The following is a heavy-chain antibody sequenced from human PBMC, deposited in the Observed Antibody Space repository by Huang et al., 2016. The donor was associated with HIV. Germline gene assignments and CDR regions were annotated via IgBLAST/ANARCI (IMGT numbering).Heavy chain of an antibody. D-gene: IGHD2-2*01. CDR2: VYPGASYT. J-gene: IGHJ4*02. CDR1: GYTFSHYW. CDR3: ARFSHKRSTHESGFGY. Sequence: EVQLVQSGVELKKPGESLKISCRASGYTFSHYWIGWVRQMPGKGLAWMGSVYPGASYTRYTPSFQGQVTISADKSVNTAYLQWGGLKASDTAIYYCARFSHKRSTHESGFGYWGQGTLVTVSS. V-gene: IGHV5-51*01.